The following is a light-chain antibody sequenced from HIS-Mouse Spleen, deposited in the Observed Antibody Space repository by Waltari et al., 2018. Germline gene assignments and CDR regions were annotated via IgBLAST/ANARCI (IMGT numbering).Light chain of an antibody. CDR2: EDS. CDR1: ALPKKS. J-gene: IGLJ2*01. Sequence: SYELTQPHSVSVSPGQTARLTCSGDALPKKSAYWYQQKSGQAPVLVIYEDSKRPSGIPERFSGSSSGTMATLTISGAQVEDEADYYCYSTDSSGNHRVFGGGTKLTVL. V-gene: IGLV3-10*01. CDR3: YSTDSSGNHRV.